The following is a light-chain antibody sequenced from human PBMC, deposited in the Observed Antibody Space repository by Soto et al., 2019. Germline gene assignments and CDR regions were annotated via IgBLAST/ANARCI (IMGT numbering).Light chain of an antibody. Sequence: IQLTQSPSSLSASVGETVTITCRASQDIDNSLNWYQHKPGKAPKLLVYAVSFLETGVPSRFSGRGSGTVFSLTINSLQSDDFATYYCQLHDGRPTMTFGQGTRLDSK. CDR2: AVS. J-gene: IGKJ5*01. V-gene: IGKV1-33*01. CDR3: QLHDGRPTMT. CDR1: QDIDNS.